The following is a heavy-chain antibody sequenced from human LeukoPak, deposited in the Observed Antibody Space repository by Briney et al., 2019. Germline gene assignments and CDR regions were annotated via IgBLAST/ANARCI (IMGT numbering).Heavy chain of an antibody. Sequence: PGGSLRLSCAASGFTLSNYWMSWVREARGKGLEWVANINQDGSEKYYVDSVKGRFAISRDNAKNSLYLQMNSLRAEDTAVYYCARETWAGPFDYWGQGTLVTVSS. CDR2: INQDGSEK. CDR3: ARETWAGPFDY. V-gene: IGHV3-7*01. CDR1: GFTLSNYW. D-gene: IGHD6-19*01. J-gene: IGHJ4*02.